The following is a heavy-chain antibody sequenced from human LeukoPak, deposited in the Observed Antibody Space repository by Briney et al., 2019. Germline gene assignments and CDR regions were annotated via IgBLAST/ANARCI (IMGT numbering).Heavy chain of an antibody. CDR2: ISYDGSDK. J-gene: IGHJ4*02. CDR1: GFTFSSYW. Sequence: GGSLRLSCAASGFTFSSYWMHWVRQAPGKGLEWVAVISYDGSDKYYADSVKGRFTLSRDNSKNTLYLQMNSLRPEDTAVYYCAKLFLGHRDGGDFDCWGQGTLVTVSS. CDR3: AKLFLGHRDGGDFDC. V-gene: IGHV3-30*18. D-gene: IGHD3-16*01.